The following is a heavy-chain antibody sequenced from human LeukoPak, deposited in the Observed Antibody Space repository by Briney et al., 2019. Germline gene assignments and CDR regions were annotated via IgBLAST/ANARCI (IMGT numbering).Heavy chain of an antibody. V-gene: IGHV4-39*01. J-gene: IGHJ6*03. D-gene: IGHD5-18*01. Sequence: PSETLSLTCSVSCGSISSSSHYWGWIRQPPGKGLEWIGSMDYSGNAYYNPSLKSRVIISVDTSENQFSLKLRSVTAADTAVYYYARSTVTTIRGGYSSGPYYYYMDVWGKGATVTVSS. CDR3: ARSTVTTIRGGYSSGPYYYYMDV. CDR1: CGSISSSSHY. CDR2: MDYSGNA.